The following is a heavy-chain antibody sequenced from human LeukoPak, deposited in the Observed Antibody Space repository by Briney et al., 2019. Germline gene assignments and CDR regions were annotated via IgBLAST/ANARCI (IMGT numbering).Heavy chain of an antibody. D-gene: IGHD4/OR15-4a*01. Sequence: PGGSLTLSCAASGFTFSTYDMNWVRPAPGKGLEWCSHISTTGTNVYYAYHVKGRFTISSANATNSLYLQMNSLRAEDTAVYYCARGLTMGHFGGQGTLVTVSS. J-gene: IGHJ4*02. V-gene: IGHV3-48*03. CDR2: ISTTGTNV. CDR3: ARGLTMGHF. CDR1: GFTFSTYD.